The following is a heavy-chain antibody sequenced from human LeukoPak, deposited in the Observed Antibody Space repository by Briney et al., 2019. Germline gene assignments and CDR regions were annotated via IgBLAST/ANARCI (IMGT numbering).Heavy chain of an antibody. CDR2: ISYDGSNK. D-gene: IGHD6-19*01. CDR1: GFTFSSYG. CDR3: AKDNGVRGEQWLHLDY. V-gene: IGHV3-30*18. J-gene: IGHJ4*02. Sequence: GGSLRLSCAASGFTFSSYGMHWVRQAPGKGLEWVAVISYDGSNKYYADSVKGRFTISRDNSKNTLYLQMNSLRAEDTAVYYCAKDNGVRGEQWLHLDYWGQRSLVTVSS.